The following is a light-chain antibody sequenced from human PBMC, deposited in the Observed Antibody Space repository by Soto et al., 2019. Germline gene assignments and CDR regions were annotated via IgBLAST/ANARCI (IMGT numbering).Light chain of an antibody. CDR2: EVS. CDR1: SSDVGNYNL. Sequence: QPASVSGSPGQSITISCTGTSSDVGNYNLVSWYQQYPGKAPKLMIYEVSKRPSGVSNRFSGSKSGNTASLTISGLQAEDEADYYCCSYAGSSTFYVFGTGTKLTVL. CDR3: CSYAGSSTFYV. J-gene: IGLJ1*01. V-gene: IGLV2-23*02.